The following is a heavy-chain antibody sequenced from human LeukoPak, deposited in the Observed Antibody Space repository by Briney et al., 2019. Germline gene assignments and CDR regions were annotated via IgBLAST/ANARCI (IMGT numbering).Heavy chain of an antibody. CDR1: GGSISSYY. CDR2: IYYSGST. D-gene: IGHD3-10*01. J-gene: IGHJ4*02. V-gene: IGHV4-59*01. CDR3: ARGYYGSGSSLFDY. Sequence: SETLSLTCTVSGGSISSYYWSWIRQPPGKGLEWTGYIYYSGSTNYNPSLKSRVTISVDTSKNQFSLKLSSVTAADTAVYYCARGYYGSGSSLFDYWGQGTLVTVSS.